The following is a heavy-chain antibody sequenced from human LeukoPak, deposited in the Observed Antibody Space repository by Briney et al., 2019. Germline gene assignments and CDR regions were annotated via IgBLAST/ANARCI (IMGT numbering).Heavy chain of an antibody. CDR2: IIPIFGTA. V-gene: IGHV1-69*13. J-gene: IGHJ6*02. CDR1: GGTFSSYA. CDR3: ATVNPVLGRTPWNYYYYGMDV. D-gene: IGHD2/OR15-2a*01. Sequence: SVKVSCKASGGTFSSYAISWVRQAPGQGLEWMGGIIPIFGTANYAQKFQGRVTITADESTSTAYMELSSLRSEDTAVYYCATVNPVLGRTPWNYYYYGMDVWGQGTTVTVSS.